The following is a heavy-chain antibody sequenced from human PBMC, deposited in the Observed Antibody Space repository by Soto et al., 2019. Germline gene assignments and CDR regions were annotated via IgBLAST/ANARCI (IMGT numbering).Heavy chain of an antibody. J-gene: IGHJ4*02. D-gene: IGHD3-16*01. CDR3: AKHYDYVWGSPPPYFDY. Sequence: SETLSLTCTVSGGSISSSSYYWGWIRQPPGKGLEWIGSIYYSGSTYYNPSLKSRVTISVDTSKNQFSLKLSSVTAADTAVYYCAKHYDYVWGSPPPYFDYWGQGTLVTVSS. CDR2: IYYSGST. CDR1: GGSISSSSYY. V-gene: IGHV4-39*01.